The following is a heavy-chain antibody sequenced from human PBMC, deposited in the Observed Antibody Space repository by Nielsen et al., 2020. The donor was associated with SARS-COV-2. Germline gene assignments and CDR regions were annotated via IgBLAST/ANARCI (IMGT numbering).Heavy chain of an antibody. Sequence: ASVKVSCKASGYTFTTYGFSWVRQAPGQGLEWMGWISAYNGNTDYAQKFQGRITMTTDTSTSTAYMELRSLRADDTAVYYCASAAEGREVPNLMDVWGQGTTVTVSS. J-gene: IGHJ6*02. CDR1: GYTFTTYG. V-gene: IGHV1-18*01. D-gene: IGHD1-26*01. CDR2: ISAYNGNT. CDR3: ASAAEGREVPNLMDV.